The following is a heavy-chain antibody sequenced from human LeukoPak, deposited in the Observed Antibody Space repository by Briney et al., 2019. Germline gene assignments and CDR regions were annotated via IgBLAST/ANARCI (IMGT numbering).Heavy chain of an antibody. CDR1: GFNFSSYA. J-gene: IGHJ4*02. V-gene: IGHV3-23*01. D-gene: IGHD2-2*01. CDR3: AKFIVVVPAAYHY. Sequence: GGSLRLSCAASGFNFSSYAMSWVRQAPGKGLEWVSAISGSGGSTYYADSVKGRFTISRDNSKNTLYLQMNSLRAEDTAVYYCAKFIVVVPAAYHYWGQGTLVTVSS. CDR2: ISGSGGST.